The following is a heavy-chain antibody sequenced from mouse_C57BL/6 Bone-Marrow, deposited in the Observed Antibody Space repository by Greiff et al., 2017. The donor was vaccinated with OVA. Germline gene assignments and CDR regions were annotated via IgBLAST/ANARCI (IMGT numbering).Heavy chain of an antibody. D-gene: IGHD2-3*01. J-gene: IGHJ4*01. CDR1: GYTFTSYW. CDR2: IDPNSGGT. CDR3: ARWIYDGYYGYAMDY. Sequence: QVQLKQPGAELVKPGASVKLSCKASGYTFTSYWMHWVKQRPGRGLEWIGRIDPNSGGTKYNEKFKSKATLTVDKPSSTAYMQLSSLTSEDSAVYYCARWIYDGYYGYAMDYWGQGTSVTVSS. V-gene: IGHV1-72*01.